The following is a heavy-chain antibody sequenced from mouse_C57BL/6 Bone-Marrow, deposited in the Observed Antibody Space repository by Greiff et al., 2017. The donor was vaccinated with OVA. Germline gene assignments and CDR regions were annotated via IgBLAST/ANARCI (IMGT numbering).Heavy chain of an antibody. J-gene: IGHJ1*03. CDR2: INPNYGTT. CDR1: GYSFTDYN. Sequence: EVQRVESGPELVKPGASVKISCKASGYSFTDYNMNWVKQSNGKSLEWIGVINPNYGTTSYNQKFKGKATLTVDQSSSTAYMQLNSLTSEDSAVYYCARYSLYYYGSVWYFDVWGTGTTVTVSS. D-gene: IGHD1-1*01. V-gene: IGHV1-39*01. CDR3: ARYSLYYYGSVWYFDV.